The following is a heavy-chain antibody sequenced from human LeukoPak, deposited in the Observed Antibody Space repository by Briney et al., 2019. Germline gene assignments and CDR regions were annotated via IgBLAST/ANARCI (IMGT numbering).Heavy chain of an antibody. D-gene: IGHD3-10*01. J-gene: IGHJ4*02. CDR1: GYSISSGYY. CDR2: IYYSGST. Sequence: SETLSLTCTVSGYSISSGYYWGWIRPPPGKGLEWIGSIYYSGSTYYSPSLKSRVTISVDTSKNQFSLKLTSVTAADTAVYYCARDRSYGSGTDWGQGTLVTVSS. V-gene: IGHV4-38-2*02. CDR3: ARDRSYGSGTD.